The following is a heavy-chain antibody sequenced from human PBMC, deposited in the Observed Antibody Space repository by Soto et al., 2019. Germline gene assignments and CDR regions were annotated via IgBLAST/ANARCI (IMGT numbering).Heavy chain of an antibody. V-gene: IGHV1-46*01. CDR1: GYIFAYYY. CDR2: FDPRDDTT. D-gene: IGHD3-10*01. CDR3: ARDSGGSGKATLDY. Sequence: ASVKVSCKASGYIFAYYYINWVRQAPGQGLEWMGKFDPRDDTTDYAQKFQGRVTMTSDTSTSTAYMEVTSLTSEDTAVYYCARDSGGSGKATLDYWGQGSLVTVSS. J-gene: IGHJ4*02.